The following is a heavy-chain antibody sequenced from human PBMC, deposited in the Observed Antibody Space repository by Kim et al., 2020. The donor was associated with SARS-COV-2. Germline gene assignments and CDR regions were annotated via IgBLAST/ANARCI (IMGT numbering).Heavy chain of an antibody. D-gene: IGHD3-3*01. CDR2: IKSKTDGGTT. CDR3: TTGEKEGLRFLEWLFVSHDY. V-gene: IGHV3-15*01. J-gene: IGHJ4*02. Sequence: GGSLRLSCAASGFTFSNAWMSWVRQAPGKGLEWVGRIKSKTDGGTTDYAAPVKGRFTISRDDSKNTLYLQMNSLKTEDTAVYYCTTGEKEGLRFLEWLFVSHDYWGQGTLVTVSS. CDR1: GFTFSNAW.